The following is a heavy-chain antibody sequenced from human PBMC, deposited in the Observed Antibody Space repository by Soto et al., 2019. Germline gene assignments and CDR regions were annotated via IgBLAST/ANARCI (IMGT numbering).Heavy chain of an antibody. J-gene: IGHJ2*01. V-gene: IGHV3-33*01. CDR1: GFTFCSYG. CDR2: IWYDGSNK. CDR3: ARIPQIAVAGTRFGYFDL. D-gene: IGHD6-19*01. Sequence: SLRLSCAASGFTFCSYGMHWVRQAPGKGLGWVEVIWYDGSNKYYADSVKGRFTISRDNSKNTLYLQMNSLGAEDTAVYYCARIPQIAVAGTRFGYFDLWGRGTLLTGSS.